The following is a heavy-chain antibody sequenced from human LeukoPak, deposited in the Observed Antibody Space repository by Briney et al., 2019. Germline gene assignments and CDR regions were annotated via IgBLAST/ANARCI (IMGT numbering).Heavy chain of an antibody. CDR3: ARRGYTSGWYYFDY. J-gene: IGHJ4*02. CDR2: IYYSGRT. Sequence: RPSETLSLTCTVSGGSISSSSYYWGWIRQPPGKGLEWIGRIYYSGRTDYNPSLKSRVTISVDTSKNQFSLKLSSVTAADTAVYYCARRGYTSGWYYFDYWGQGTLVTVSS. CDR1: GGSISSSSYY. V-gene: IGHV4-39*01. D-gene: IGHD6-19*01.